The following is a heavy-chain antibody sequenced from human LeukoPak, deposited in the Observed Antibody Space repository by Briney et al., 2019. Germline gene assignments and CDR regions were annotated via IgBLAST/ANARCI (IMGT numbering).Heavy chain of an antibody. CDR2: IYYSGST. CDR3: ARVVTMVRGKHYMDV. J-gene: IGHJ6*03. CDR1: GGSISSYY. V-gene: IGHV4-59*01. Sequence: SETLSLTCTVSGGSISSYYWSWIRQPPGKGLEWIGYIYYSGSTNYNPSLKSRVTISVDTSKNQFSLKLSSVTAADTAVYYCARVVTMVRGKHYMDVWGKGTTVTVSS. D-gene: IGHD3-10*01.